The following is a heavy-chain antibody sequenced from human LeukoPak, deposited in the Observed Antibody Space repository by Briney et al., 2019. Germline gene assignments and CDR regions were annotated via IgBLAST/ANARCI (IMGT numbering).Heavy chain of an antibody. D-gene: IGHD3-3*01. J-gene: IGHJ6*02. CDR3: ARDKWTYDFWSGYNYGMDV. CDR1: GVSFSGYY. CDR2: IYYSGST. V-gene: IGHV4-31*11. Sequence: SETLSLTCAVYGVSFSGYYWSWIRQHPGKGLEWIGYIYYSGSTYYNPSLKSRVTISVDTSKNQFSLKLSSVTAADTAVYYCARDKWTYDFWSGYNYGMDVWGQGTTVTVSS.